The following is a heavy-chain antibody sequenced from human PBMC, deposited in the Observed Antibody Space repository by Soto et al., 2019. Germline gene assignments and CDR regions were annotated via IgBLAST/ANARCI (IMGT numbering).Heavy chain of an antibody. D-gene: IGHD4-17*01. J-gene: IGHJ4*02. CDR1: GFTFSTHS. CDR3: ARDAWVTTFRFDF. V-gene: IGHV3-48*02. CDR2: IDNSGGAT. Sequence: PGGSLRLSCAASGFTFSTHSIIWVRQAPGKGLEWISYIDNSGGATYYADSVKGRFTISRDNAKNSVYLQMNSLRDDDTAVYYCARDAWVTTFRFDFWGQGALVTVSS.